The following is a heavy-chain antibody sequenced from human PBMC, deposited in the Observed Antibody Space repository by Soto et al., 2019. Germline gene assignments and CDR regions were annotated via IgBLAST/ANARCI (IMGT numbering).Heavy chain of an antibody. CDR1: GGSFSGHS. Sequence: PSETLSLTCAVYGGSFSGHSWTWIRQSPGKGLEWIGDINHSGRVNYSPSLKSRVTISLDTSKNQFSLKLSSVTAADTAVYYCEREIYSSGWYGLGEAFDYWGQGTLVTVSS. V-gene: IGHV4-34*01. CDR3: EREIYSSGWYGLGEAFDY. CDR2: INHSGRV. D-gene: IGHD6-19*01. J-gene: IGHJ4*02.